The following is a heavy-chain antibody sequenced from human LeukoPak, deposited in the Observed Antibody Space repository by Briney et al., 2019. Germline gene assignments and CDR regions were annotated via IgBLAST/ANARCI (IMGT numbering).Heavy chain of an antibody. CDR3: ARLPTFYYDSSHYHYDY. D-gene: IGHD3-22*01. CDR2: ISGSGPST. CDR1: GFTFSSYW. Sequence: GGSLRLSCAASGFTFSSYWMGWVRQAPGKGLEWASSISGSGPSTDYADSVKGRFTISSDKSKNTLYLQMNSLRAEDTAVYYCARLPTFYYDSSHYHYDYWGQGTLVTVSS. J-gene: IGHJ4*02. V-gene: IGHV3-23*01.